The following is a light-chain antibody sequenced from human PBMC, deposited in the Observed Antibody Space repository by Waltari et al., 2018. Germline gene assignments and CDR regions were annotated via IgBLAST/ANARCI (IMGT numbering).Light chain of an antibody. CDR2: WAS. CDR1: QSVLHSSNNKNY. J-gene: IGKJ1*01. V-gene: IGKV4-1*01. Sequence: DIVMTQSPESLAVSLVERATLTCKSSQSVLHSSNNKNYFAWYQQKPGQPPKLLIYWASTRKSRVPDRFSGSGSGTDFTLTISSLQAEDVAVYYCQQFQSHLRTFGQGTKVEIK. CDR3: QQFQSHLRT.